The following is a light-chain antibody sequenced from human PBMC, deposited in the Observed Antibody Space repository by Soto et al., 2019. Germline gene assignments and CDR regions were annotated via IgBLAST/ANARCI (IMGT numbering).Light chain of an antibody. V-gene: IGKV2-30*01. J-gene: IGKJ2*01. CDR1: QGLVYSDGNIY. CDR3: MQGTHWPVT. CDR2: KIS. Sequence: DVVMTQSPLSLPVTLGQPASISCKSTQGLVYSDGNIYLNWFHQRPGQSPRRLIHKISDRDSGVPDRFSGSGSGTDFTLEISRVEAEDVGIYYCMQGTHWPVTFGQGTKVDIK.